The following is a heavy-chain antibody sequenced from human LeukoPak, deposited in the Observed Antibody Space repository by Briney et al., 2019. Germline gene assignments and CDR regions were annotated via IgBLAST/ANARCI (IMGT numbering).Heavy chain of an antibody. V-gene: IGHV4-34*01. CDR1: VGPFSGYH. D-gene: IGHD5-18*01. J-gene: IGHJ4*02. CDR3: ARGRGYSYDVGFDY. CDR2: INDSGST. Sequence: SETLSLTCAVYVGPFSGYHWTWIRQPPGKGLEWIGEINDSGSTNYNPSLKSRVTISVDTSKNQFSLKLSSVTAADTAVYYCARGRGYSYDVGFDYWGQGTLDTVSS.